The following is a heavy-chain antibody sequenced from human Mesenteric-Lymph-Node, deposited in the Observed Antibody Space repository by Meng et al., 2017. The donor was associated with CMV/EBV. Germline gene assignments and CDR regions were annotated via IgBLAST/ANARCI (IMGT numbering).Heavy chain of an antibody. Sequence: CAASGFTVSFNYMGWVRQAPGKGLEWVSVIYSDGGTYYADSVEGRFTISRHNSKNTLYLQMNSLRAEDTAVYYCARSRDAYNAPFDYWGQGTLVTVSS. CDR2: IYSDGGT. CDR3: ARSRDAYNAPFDY. V-gene: IGHV3-53*04. J-gene: IGHJ4*02. CDR1: GFTVSFNY. D-gene: IGHD5-24*01.